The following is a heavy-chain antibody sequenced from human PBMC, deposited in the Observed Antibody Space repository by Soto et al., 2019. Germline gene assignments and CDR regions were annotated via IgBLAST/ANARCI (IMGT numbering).Heavy chain of an antibody. Sequence: SETLSLTCTVSEDSIGTYYWTWIRQPPGRGLEWIGHVYDSGTTNYNPSLSSRVTISVDTSKNQISLTVNSVSAADTAMYYCARGSEFFDYWGQGILVTVSS. CDR1: EDSIGTYY. CDR3: ARGSEFFDY. V-gene: IGHV4-59*01. CDR2: VYDSGTT. J-gene: IGHJ4*02.